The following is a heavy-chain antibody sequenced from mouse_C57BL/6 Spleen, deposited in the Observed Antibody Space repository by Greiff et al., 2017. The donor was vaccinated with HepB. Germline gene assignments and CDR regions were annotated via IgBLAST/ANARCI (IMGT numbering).Heavy chain of an antibody. CDR2: IYPGDGDT. J-gene: IGHJ1*03. Sequence: VQRVESGPELVKPGASVKISCKASGYAFSSSWMNWVKQRPGKGLEWIGRIYPGDGDTNYNGKFKGKATLTADKSSSTAYMQLSSLTSEDSAVYFCARLRGWYFDVWGTGTTVTVSS. CDR1: GYAFSSSW. D-gene: IGHD2-12*01. V-gene: IGHV1-82*01. CDR3: ARLRGWYFDV.